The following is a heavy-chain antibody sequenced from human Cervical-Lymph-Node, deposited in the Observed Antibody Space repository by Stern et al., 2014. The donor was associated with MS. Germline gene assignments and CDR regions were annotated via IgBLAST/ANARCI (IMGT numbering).Heavy chain of an antibody. CDR1: GGTFGSFA. CDR3: TREAIGHGGTFDF. CDR2: INPIFGSE. J-gene: IGHJ4*02. D-gene: IGHD5-12*01. V-gene: IGHV1-69*01. Sequence: QVQLVESGAEVKKPGSSVKVSCRASGGTFGSFAVNWVRQAPGQGLEWMGGINPIFGSENYAQRFQGRVTITTDEATTTAYMELNSLASDDTAVYFCTREAIGHGGTFDFWGQGTLVTVSS.